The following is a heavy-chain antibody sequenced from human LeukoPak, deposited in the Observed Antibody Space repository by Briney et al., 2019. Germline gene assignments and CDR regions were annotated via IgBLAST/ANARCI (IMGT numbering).Heavy chain of an antibody. CDR2: IIPIFGTA. CDR1: GGTFSSYA. J-gene: IGHJ2*01. D-gene: IGHD5-18*01. Sequence: ASVKVSCKASGGTFSSYAISWVRQAPGQGLEWMGGIIPIFGTANYAQKFQGRVTITADESTSTAYMELSSLRSEDTAVYYCARGVIQSKNERRGYSYGYPSGWYFDLWGRGTLVTVSS. V-gene: IGHV1-69*01. CDR3: ARGVIQSKNERRGYSYGYPSGWYFDL.